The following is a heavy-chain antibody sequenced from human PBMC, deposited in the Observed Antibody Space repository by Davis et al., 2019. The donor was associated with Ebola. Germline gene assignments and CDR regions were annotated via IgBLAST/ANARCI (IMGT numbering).Heavy chain of an antibody. CDR2: INHSGST. Sequence: MPSETLSLTCAVYGGSFSGYYWSWIRQPPGKGLEWIGEINHSGSTNYNPSLKSRVTISVDTSKSQLSLKLSSVTAADTAVYYCARHSGITIFGLVTNPFDYWGQGTLVTVSS. CDR3: ARHSGITIFGLVTNPFDY. J-gene: IGHJ4*02. V-gene: IGHV4-34*01. D-gene: IGHD3-3*01. CDR1: GGSFSGYY.